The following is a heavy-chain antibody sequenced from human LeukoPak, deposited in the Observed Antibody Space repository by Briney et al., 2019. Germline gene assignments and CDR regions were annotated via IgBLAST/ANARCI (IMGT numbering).Heavy chain of an antibody. CDR3: ARENMGDWNYGGDSFDI. D-gene: IGHD1-7*01. V-gene: IGHV3-30*04. CDR1: GFTYTKHA. J-gene: IGHJ3*02. Sequence: GGSLRLSCAASGFTYTKHAMHWVRQAPGKGLEWVGIISYDATNKHYADSVKGRFTISRDNSRNTLYLQMNSLKPEDTAMYYCARENMGDWNYGGDSFDIWGQGTMVTFSS. CDR2: ISYDATNK.